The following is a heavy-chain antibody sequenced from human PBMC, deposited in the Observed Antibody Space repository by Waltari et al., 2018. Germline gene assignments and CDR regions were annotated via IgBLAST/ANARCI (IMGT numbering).Heavy chain of an antibody. D-gene: IGHD3-10*01. V-gene: IGHV4-39*01. CDR2: IYYSGST. J-gene: IGHJ4*02. CDR3: ARGDGVIRSTLVDY. CDR1: GGSISSSSYY. Sequence: QLQLQESGPGLVKPSETLSLTCTVSGGSISSSSYYWGWIRQPPGKGLEWIGSIYYSGSTYYNPSLKSRVTISVDTSKNQFSLKLSSVTAADTAVFYCARGDGVIRSTLVDYWGQGTLVTVSS.